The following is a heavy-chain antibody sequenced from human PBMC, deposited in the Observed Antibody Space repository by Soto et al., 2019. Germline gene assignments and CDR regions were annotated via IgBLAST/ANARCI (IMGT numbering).Heavy chain of an antibody. CDR1: GYTFTSYD. CDR2: MNPNSGNT. Sequence: QVQLVQSGAEVKKPGASVKVSCKASGYTFTSYDINWVRQATGQGLEWMGWMNPNSGNTGYAQKFQGRVTMTRNTSISTAYMELSSLRSEDTAVYYCARVLGYCCSTSCYMDRRQRRYYFDYWGQGTLVTVSS. CDR3: ARVLGYCCSTSCYMDRRQRRYYFDY. V-gene: IGHV1-8*01. D-gene: IGHD2-2*02. J-gene: IGHJ4*02.